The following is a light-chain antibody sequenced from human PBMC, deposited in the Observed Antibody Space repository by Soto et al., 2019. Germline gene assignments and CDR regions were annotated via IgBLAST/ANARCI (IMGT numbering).Light chain of an antibody. Sequence: QSVLTQPASVSGSPGQSITISCTGTSSDVGSYNFVSWYQHHPGKVPKLIIFDVNNRPSGISNRFPGSKSDNTASLTISGLQAEDEADYYCTSYTNSGTYILGTGTKLTVL. V-gene: IGLV2-14*03. J-gene: IGLJ1*01. CDR2: DVN. CDR3: TSYTNSGTYI. CDR1: SSDVGSYNF.